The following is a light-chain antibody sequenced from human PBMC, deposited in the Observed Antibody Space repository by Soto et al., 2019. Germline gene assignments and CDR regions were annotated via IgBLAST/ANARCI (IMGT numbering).Light chain of an antibody. V-gene: IGLV2-11*01. CDR3: SSAGGSYTWV. CDR2: DVS. Sequence: QSALTQPRSVSGSPGQSVTISCTGTSNDVGGYNFVSWYQQHPGKVPKLFIYDVSRRPSGVPDRFSGSKSGNTASLTISGLQAEDEAYYYCSSAGGSYTWVFGGGTKLTVL. J-gene: IGLJ2*01. CDR1: SNDVGGYNF.